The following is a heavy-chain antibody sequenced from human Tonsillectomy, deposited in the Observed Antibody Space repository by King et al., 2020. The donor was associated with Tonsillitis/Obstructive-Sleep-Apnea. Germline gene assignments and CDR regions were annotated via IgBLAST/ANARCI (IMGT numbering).Heavy chain of an antibody. Sequence: QLVQSGAEVKKPGASVKVSCKVSGYTLTELPLHWVRQAPGKGLEWKGGFDPEDAETVYAQKFQGRVTMTEDTSTDTAYMELSSLRSEDTAVYYCATDRGSGWFIDAFDIWGQGTMVTVSS. CDR1: GYTLTELP. J-gene: IGHJ3*02. D-gene: IGHD6-19*01. CDR2: FDPEDAET. CDR3: ATDRGSGWFIDAFDI. V-gene: IGHV1-24*01.